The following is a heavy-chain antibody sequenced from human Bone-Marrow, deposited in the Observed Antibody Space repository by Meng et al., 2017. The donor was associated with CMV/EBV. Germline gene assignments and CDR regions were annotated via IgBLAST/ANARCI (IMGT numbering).Heavy chain of an antibody. V-gene: IGHV1-69*12. CDR2: IIPIFGTA. CDR1: GGTFSSYA. D-gene: IGHD2-8*02. J-gene: IGHJ5*02. CDR3: ARGEGLLGDWFDP. Sequence: VQLGQFGAGGKQPGSSVKVSCKASGGTFSSYAISWVRQAPGQGLEWMGGIIPIFGTANYAQKFQGRVTITADESTSTAYMELSSLRSEDTAVYYCARGEGLLGDWFDPWGQGTLVTVSS.